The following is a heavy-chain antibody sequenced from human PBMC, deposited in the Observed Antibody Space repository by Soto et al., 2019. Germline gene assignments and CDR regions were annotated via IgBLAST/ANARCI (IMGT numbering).Heavy chain of an antibody. CDR2: INWNSGSI. D-gene: IGHD6-13*01. CDR3: VKDESINWYSGHFRH. CDR1: RFTFDDYA. Sequence: EVQLVESGGGLVQPGRSLRLSCAASRFTFDDYAMHWVRQVPGKGLEWVSGINWNSGSIGYGDSVKGRFVISRDNAKNSLHLQMNSLSAEDTAFYYCVKDESINWYSGHFRHWGQGTLVTVSS. V-gene: IGHV3-9*01. J-gene: IGHJ1*01.